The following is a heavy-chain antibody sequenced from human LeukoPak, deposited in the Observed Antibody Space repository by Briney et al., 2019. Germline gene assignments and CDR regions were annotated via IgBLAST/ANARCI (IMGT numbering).Heavy chain of an antibody. CDR3: AKDIGYCSSTSCSQP. V-gene: IGHV3-9*01. J-gene: IGHJ4*02. CDR1: GFTFDDYA. D-gene: IGHD2-2*01. CDR2: ISWNSGSI. Sequence: GGSLRLSCAASGFTFDDYAMHWVRQAPGKGLEWVSGISWNSGSIGYADSVKGRFTISRDNAKNSLYLQMNSLRAEDTALYYCAKDIGYCSSTSCSQPRGQGTLVTVSS.